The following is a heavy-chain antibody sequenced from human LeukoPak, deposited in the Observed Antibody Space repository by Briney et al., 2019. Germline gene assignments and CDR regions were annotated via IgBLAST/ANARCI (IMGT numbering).Heavy chain of an antibody. CDR1: GYTFTGYY. CDR2: INPNSGGT. J-gene: IGHJ4*02. V-gene: IGHV1-2*02. Sequence: ASVKVSCKASGYTFTGYYMHWVRQAPGQGLEWMGWINPNSGGTNYAQKFQGRVTMTRDTSISTAYMELSRLRSDDTAVYYCARMVNRWELGQQNFDYWGQGTLVTVSS. D-gene: IGHD1-26*01. CDR3: ARMVNRWELGQQNFDY.